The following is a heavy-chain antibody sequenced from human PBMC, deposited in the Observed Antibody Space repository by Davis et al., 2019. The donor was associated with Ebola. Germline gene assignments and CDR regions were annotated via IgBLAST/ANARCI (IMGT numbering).Heavy chain of an antibody. CDR1: GDGSISSSNDY. CDR3: ARHWAGYSSSWFFFDY. D-gene: IGHD6-13*01. Sequence: MPSETLSLTCTVSGDGSISSSNDYCGWSRQSPGQGLEWIGSMYYSGSAFYNPSLKSRVTISVDTSKNQFSLKLSSVTCADTAVYYCARHWAGYSSSWFFFDYWGQGTLVTVSS. CDR2: MYYSGSA. V-gene: IGHV4-39*01. J-gene: IGHJ4*02.